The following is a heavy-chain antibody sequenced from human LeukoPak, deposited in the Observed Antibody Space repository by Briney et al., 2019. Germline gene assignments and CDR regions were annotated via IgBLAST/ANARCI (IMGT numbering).Heavy chain of an antibody. CDR1: GGSISSGGYS. V-gene: IGHV4-61*08. J-gene: IGHJ4*02. CDR2: IYYSGST. CDR3: ARVLPTYYYDSSGYSDLNYFDY. Sequence: SQTLSLTCAVSGGSISSGGYSWSWIRQPPGKGLEWIGYIYYSGSTNYNPSLKSRVTISVDTSKNQFSLKLSSVTAADTAVYYCARVLPTYYYDSSGYSDLNYFDYWGQGTLVTVSS. D-gene: IGHD3-22*01.